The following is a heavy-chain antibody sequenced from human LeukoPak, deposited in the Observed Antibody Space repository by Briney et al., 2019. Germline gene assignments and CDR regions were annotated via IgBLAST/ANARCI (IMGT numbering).Heavy chain of an antibody. D-gene: IGHD1-14*01. CDR1: GGSISSSSYY. J-gene: IGHJ4*02. CDR3: ARFSNNHGVKFDY. Sequence: SETLSLTCTVPGGSISSSSYYWGWIRQPPGKGLEWIGSIYYSGSTYYNPSLKSRVTMSVDTSKNQFSLKLDSVTAADTAVYYCARFSNNHGVKFDYWGQGTLVTVSS. CDR2: IYYSGST. V-gene: IGHV4-39*07.